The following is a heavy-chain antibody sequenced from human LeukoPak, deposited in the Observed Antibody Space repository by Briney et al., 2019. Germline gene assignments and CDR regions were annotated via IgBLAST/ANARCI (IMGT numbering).Heavy chain of an antibody. D-gene: IGHD6-13*01. J-gene: IGHJ6*03. V-gene: IGHV4-38-2*02. CDR2: MFHNGNT. Sequence: SETLSLTCTVSAYSITNGYYWGWIRQPPGKGLEWIGSMFHNGNTYYNPSLKSRVTMSVDTSKNQFSLKLSSVTAADTAVYYCARRARSWYHDYYYYMDVWGKGTTVTTSS. CDR3: ARRARSWYHDYYYYMDV. CDR1: AYSITNGYY.